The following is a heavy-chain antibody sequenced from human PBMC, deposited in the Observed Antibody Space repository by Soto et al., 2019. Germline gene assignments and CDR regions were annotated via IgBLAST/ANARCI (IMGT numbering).Heavy chain of an antibody. D-gene: IGHD2-21*01. Sequence: GGSLRLSCAASGFTFSSYWMHWVRQAPGKGLVWVSRINSDGSSTSYADSVKGRFTISRDNAKNTLYLQMNSLRAEDTAVYYCAREVLPDWPYYYYYYMDVWGKGTTVTVSS. CDR2: INSDGSST. J-gene: IGHJ6*03. V-gene: IGHV3-74*01. CDR1: GFTFSSYW. CDR3: AREVLPDWPYYYYYYMDV.